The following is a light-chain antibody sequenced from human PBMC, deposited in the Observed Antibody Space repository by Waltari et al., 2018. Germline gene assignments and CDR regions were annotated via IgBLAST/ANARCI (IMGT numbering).Light chain of an antibody. CDR3: SSYEGSNSLV. CDR1: SRDVGAYDS. CDR2: DVT. Sequence: QSALTQPPSASGSPGQSVTISCTGTSRDVGAYDSVAWYQQHPGKAPKVVIFDVTKRPSGVPDRFSGSKSGNTASLTVSGLRTEDEADYYCSSYEGSNSLVFGGGTKLTVL. J-gene: IGLJ2*01. V-gene: IGLV2-8*01.